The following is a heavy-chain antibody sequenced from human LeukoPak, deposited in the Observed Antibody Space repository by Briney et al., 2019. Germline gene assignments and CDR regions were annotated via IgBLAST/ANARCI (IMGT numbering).Heavy chain of an antibody. V-gene: IGHV4-59*01. J-gene: IGHJ4*02. CDR2: IYYSGST. CDR3: ARLARQNIVREFDY. D-gene: IGHD2/OR15-2a*01. Sequence: SETLSLTCTVSGGSISSYYWSWIRQPPGKGLEWIGYIYYSGSTNYNPSLKSRVTISVDTSKNQFSLKPSSVTAADTAVYYCARLARQNIVREFDYWGQGTLVTVSS. CDR1: GGSISSYY.